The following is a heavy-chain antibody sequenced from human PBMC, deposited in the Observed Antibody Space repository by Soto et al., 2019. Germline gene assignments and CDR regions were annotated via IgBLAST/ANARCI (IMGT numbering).Heavy chain of an antibody. CDR2: INHSGST. D-gene: IGHD2-2*01. J-gene: IGHJ3*02. V-gene: IGHV4-34*01. CDR1: GGSFSGYY. CDR3: ARGRLTVVVPAAMREAFDI. Sequence: QVQLQQWGAGLLKPSETLSLTCAVYGGSFSGYYWSWIRQPPGKGLEWIGEINHSGSTNYNPSLKIRVTISVDTSKNQFSLKLSSVTAADTAVYYCARGRLTVVVPAAMREAFDIWGQGTMVTVSS.